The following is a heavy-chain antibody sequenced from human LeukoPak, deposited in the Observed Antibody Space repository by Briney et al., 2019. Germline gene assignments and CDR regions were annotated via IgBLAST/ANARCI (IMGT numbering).Heavy chain of an antibody. CDR1: GYTFTSYG. Sequence: ASVKVSCKASGYTFTSYGISWVRQAPGQGLEWMGWISAYNGNTNYAQKLQGRVTMTTDTSTSTAYMELRSLRSDGTAVYYCVRGFYLSEVPAAIQEYISRFDPWGQGTLVTVSS. J-gene: IGHJ5*02. CDR3: VRGFYLSEVPAAIQEYISRFDP. D-gene: IGHD2-2*02. CDR2: ISAYNGNT. V-gene: IGHV1-18*01.